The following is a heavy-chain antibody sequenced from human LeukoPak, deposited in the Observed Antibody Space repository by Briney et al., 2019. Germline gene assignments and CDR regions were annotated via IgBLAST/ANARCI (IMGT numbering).Heavy chain of an antibody. J-gene: IGHJ4*02. V-gene: IGHV4-34*01. CDR2: IYHSGST. CDR1: GGSFSGYY. D-gene: IGHD3-3*01. Sequence: SETLSLTCAVYGGSFSGYYWSWIRQPPGKGLEWIGYIYHSGSTYYNPSLKSRVTISVDRSKNQFSLKLSSVTAADTAVYYCARAQAGAYDFWSGSTVDYWGQGTLVTVSS. CDR3: ARAQAGAYDFWSGSTVDY.